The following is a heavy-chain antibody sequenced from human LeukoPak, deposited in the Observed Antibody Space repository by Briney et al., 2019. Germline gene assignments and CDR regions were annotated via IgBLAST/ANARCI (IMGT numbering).Heavy chain of an antibody. CDR1: GFTFSSYG. J-gene: IGHJ4*02. V-gene: IGHV3-33*01. Sequence: PGGSLRLSCAASGFTFSSYGMHWVRQAPGKGLEWVAVIWYDGSNKYYADSVKGRFAISRDNSKNTLYLQVNSLRAEDTAVYYCARASWDVDIVATIGLDYWGQGTLVTVSS. CDR2: IWYDGSNK. D-gene: IGHD5-12*01. CDR3: ARASWDVDIVATIGLDY.